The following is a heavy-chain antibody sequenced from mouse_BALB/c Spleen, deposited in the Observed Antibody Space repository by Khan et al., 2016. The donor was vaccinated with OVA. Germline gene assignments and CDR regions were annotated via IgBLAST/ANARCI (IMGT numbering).Heavy chain of an antibody. Sequence: VQLQQSGPELVKPGASVKMSCKASGYTFTSYVMHWVRQKPGQGLEWIGYIYPYNDDTKYNEKIKGKATLSSDKSSSTAYMELTSLTSEDSAVYYCARNYEYDVYFDYWGQGTTLTVSS. V-gene: IGHV1S136*01. D-gene: IGHD2-4*01. CDR1: GYTFTSYV. CDR2: IYPYNDDT. J-gene: IGHJ2*01. CDR3: ARNYEYDVYFDY.